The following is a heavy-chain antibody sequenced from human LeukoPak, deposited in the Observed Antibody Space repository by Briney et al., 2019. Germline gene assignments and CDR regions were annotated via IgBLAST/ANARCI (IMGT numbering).Heavy chain of an antibody. CDR2: IYTSGST. V-gene: IGHV4-61*02. CDR3: AREGYDSSGYYFDY. J-gene: IGHJ4*02. D-gene: IGHD3-22*01. Sequence: SQTLSLTCTVSGGSISSGSYYWSWIRQPAGKGLEWIGRIYTSGSTNYNPSLKSRVTISVDTYKNQFSLKLSSVTAADTAVYYCAREGYDSSGYYFDYWGQGTLVTVSS. CDR1: GGSISSGSYY.